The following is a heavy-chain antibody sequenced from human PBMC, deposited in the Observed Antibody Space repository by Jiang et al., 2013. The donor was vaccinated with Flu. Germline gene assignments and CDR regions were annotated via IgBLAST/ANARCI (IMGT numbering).Heavy chain of an antibody. Sequence: YTFTSYAMHWVRQAPDKGLEWMGWINAGNGNTKYSQKFQGRVTITRDTSASTAYMELSSLRSEDTAVYYCARGIAVADPSFDYWGQGTLVTVSS. D-gene: IGHD6-19*01. V-gene: IGHV1-3*01. J-gene: IGHJ4*02. CDR2: INAGNGNT. CDR3: ARGIAVADPSFDY. CDR1: YTFTSYA.